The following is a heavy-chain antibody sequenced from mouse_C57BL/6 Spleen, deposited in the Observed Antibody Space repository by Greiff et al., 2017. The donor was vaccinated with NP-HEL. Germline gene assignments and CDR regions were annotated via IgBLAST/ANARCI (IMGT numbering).Heavy chain of an antibody. CDR1: GFNIKDYY. Sequence: EVKLVESGAELVKPGASVKLSCTASGFNIKDYYMHWVKQRTEQGLEWIGRIDPEDGETKYAPKFQGKATITADTSSNTAYLQLSSLTSEDTAVYYCARGFTTVVATPMDYWGQGTSVTVSS. J-gene: IGHJ4*01. CDR3: ARGFTTVVATPMDY. CDR2: IDPEDGET. V-gene: IGHV14-2*01. D-gene: IGHD1-1*01.